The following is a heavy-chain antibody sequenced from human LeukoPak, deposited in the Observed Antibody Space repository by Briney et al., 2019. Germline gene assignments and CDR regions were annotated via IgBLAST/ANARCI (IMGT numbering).Heavy chain of an antibody. Sequence: ASVKVSCKASGYTFTSYGISWVRQAPGQGLEWMGWISAYNGNTNYAQKLQGRVTMTTDTSTSTAYMELRSLRSDDTAVYYCARDPDYYGSGSYDYWGQGTLVTVPS. D-gene: IGHD3-10*01. CDR2: ISAYNGNT. J-gene: IGHJ4*02. CDR3: ARDPDYYGSGSYDY. V-gene: IGHV1-18*01. CDR1: GYTFTSYG.